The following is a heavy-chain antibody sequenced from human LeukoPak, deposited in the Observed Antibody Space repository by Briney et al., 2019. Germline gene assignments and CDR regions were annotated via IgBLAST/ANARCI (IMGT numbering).Heavy chain of an antibody. CDR2: ISGSGGST. Sequence: GGSLRLSCAASGFTFSSYAMSWVRQAPGKGLEWVSGISGSGGSTYYADSVKGRFTISRDNSKNTLYLQMNSLRAEDTAVYYCAKGAGYSYGYRGFFDDWGQGTLVTVSS. CDR1: GFTFSSYA. J-gene: IGHJ4*02. D-gene: IGHD5-18*01. CDR3: AKGAGYSYGYRGFFDD. V-gene: IGHV3-23*01.